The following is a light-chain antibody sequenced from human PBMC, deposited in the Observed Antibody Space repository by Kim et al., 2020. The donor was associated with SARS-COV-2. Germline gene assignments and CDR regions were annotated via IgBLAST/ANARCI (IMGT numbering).Light chain of an antibody. CDR2: DVS. CDR1: SGDVGCYTF. Sequence: GQPIASSCTGTSGDVGCYTFVSWYQQRPGKAPKRMIYDVSSRPSGVSTRFSGSKSGTTASLTISGLQAEDEADYYCSSYSSTTPVVFGGGTQLTVL. J-gene: IGLJ2*01. V-gene: IGLV2-14*03. CDR3: SSYSSTTPVV.